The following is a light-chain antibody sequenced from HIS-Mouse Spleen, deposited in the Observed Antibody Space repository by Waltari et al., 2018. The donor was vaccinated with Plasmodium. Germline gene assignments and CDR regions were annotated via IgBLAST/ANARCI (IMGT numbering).Light chain of an antibody. CDR1: SRDVGGYNY. Sequence: QSALTQPRSVSGSPGQPVTISCTGTSRDVGGYNYVSWYQQHPGKAPKLMIYDVSKRPSWVPDRFSGSKSGNTASLTISGLQAEDEADYYCCSYAGSYTWVFGGGTKLTVL. CDR3: CSYAGSYTWV. V-gene: IGLV2-11*01. CDR2: DVS. J-gene: IGLJ3*02.